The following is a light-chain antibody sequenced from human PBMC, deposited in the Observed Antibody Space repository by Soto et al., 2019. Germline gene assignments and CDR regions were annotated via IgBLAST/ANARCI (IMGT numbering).Light chain of an antibody. J-gene: IGKJ1*01. Sequence: EIVLTPSPGPLSSSPGERATLSCRASESVSSNYLAWYQQRPGQAHRLLIYAASNRARGIPDRFGGRGSGTDFTLTVSRLEPEDFAVYYCQQYGRAPWTFGQGTKV. CDR2: AAS. V-gene: IGKV3-20*01. CDR3: QQYGRAPWT. CDR1: ESVSSNY.